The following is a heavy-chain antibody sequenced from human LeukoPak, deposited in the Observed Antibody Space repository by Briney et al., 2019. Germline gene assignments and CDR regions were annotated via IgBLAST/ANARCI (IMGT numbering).Heavy chain of an antibody. Sequence: PGGSLRLSCAASGFTFSSYGMHWVRQAPGKGLEWVAIISYDGSNEYYADSVKGRFTISRDNSKNTLCLQMDSLRAEDTAVYYCARVARTAMVTPGEYDYWGQGTLVTVSS. V-gene: IGHV3-30*03. CDR3: ARVARTAMVTPGEYDY. CDR1: GFTFSSYG. D-gene: IGHD5-18*01. J-gene: IGHJ4*02. CDR2: ISYDGSNE.